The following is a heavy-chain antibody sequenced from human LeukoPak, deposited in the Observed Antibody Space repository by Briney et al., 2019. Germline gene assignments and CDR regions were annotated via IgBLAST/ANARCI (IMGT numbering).Heavy chain of an antibody. Sequence: ASVKVSFKASGGSFNIYVFSWVRQAPGQGLEWMGGIIPIFGRGNYAQKFQGRVTIIADKSTNTVYLELGRLRPEDTALYYCGLSSSWYRYDYWGQGTLVTVSP. CDR2: IIPIFGRG. J-gene: IGHJ4*02. CDR1: GGSFNIYV. D-gene: IGHD6-13*01. V-gene: IGHV1-69*06. CDR3: GLSSSWYRYDY.